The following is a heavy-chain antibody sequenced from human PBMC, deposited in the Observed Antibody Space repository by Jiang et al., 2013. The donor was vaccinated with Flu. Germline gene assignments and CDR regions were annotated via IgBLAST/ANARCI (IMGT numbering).Heavy chain of an antibody. J-gene: IGHJ4*02. CDR1: GFTVSSNY. CDR2: IYSGGST. V-gene: IGHV3-66*01. Sequence: QLVESGGGLVQPGGSLRLSCAASGFTVSSNYMSWVRQAPGKGLEWVSVIYSGGSTYYADSVKGRFTISRDNSKNTLYLQMNSLRAEDTAVYYCARSSGVRRSYYDSSGYYFDYWGQGTLVTVSS. CDR3: ARSSGVRRSYYDSSGYYFDY. D-gene: IGHD3-22*01.